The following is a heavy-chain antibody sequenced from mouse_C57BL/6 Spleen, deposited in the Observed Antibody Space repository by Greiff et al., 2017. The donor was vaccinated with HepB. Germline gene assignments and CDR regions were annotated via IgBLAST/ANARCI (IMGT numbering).Heavy chain of an antibody. CDR1: GYTFTSYG. V-gene: IGHV1-81*01. CDR2: IYPRSGNT. D-gene: IGHD2-4*01. CDR3: AIRDYEAY. Sequence: VQLQQSGAELARPGASVKLSCKASGYTFTSYGISWVKQRTGQGLEWIGEIYPRSGNTYYNEKFKGKATLTADKSSSTAYMGLRSLTSEDSAVYFCAIRDYEAYWGQGTLVTVSA. J-gene: IGHJ3*01.